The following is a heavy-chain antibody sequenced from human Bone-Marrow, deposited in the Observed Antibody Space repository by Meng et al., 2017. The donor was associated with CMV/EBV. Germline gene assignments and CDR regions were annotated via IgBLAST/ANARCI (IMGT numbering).Heavy chain of an antibody. CDR3: VRDELRIATIGPPHRWVEGVDFYYYGMDV. V-gene: IGHV3-49*04. CDR1: GFTFGDYA. CDR2: IRSKAYGETT. D-gene: IGHD3-3*01. J-gene: IGHJ6*02. Sequence: GESLKISCTASGFTFGDYAMSWVRQAPGKGLEWVGFIRSKAYGETTEYAASVKGRFTISRDDSKSIAYLQMNSLKTEDTAVYYCVRDELRIATIGPPHRWVEGVDFYYYGMDVWGQGTTVTVSS.